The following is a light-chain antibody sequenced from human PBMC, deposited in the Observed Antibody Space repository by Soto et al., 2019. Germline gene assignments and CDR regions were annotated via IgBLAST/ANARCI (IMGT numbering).Light chain of an antibody. J-gene: IGLJ3*02. Sequence: QSVLTQPPSVSEAPRQRVTISCSGSSSNIGSNAVSWYQQLPGKPPRLVIYYDDLVPSGVSDRFSGSKFGFSASLAINGLQSQDEADYYCAVWDDSLNGVMFGGGTKVTVL. V-gene: IGLV1-36*01. CDR2: YDD. CDR3: AVWDDSLNGVM. CDR1: SSNIGSNA.